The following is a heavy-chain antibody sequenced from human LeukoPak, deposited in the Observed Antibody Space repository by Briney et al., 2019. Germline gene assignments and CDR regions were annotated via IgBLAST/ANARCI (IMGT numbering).Heavy chain of an antibody. CDR3: AKSVVGVFRGFDL. J-gene: IGHJ4*02. V-gene: IGHV3-23*01. CDR2: FNGDGVNT. Sequence: GGSLRLSCAASGFAFTISSMSWVRQAPGKGLEWVSTFNGDGVNTYYTGSVWGRFTISRDNSKNTLYLQMNSLRAEDTAIYYCAKSVVGVFRGFDLWGQGILVIVSS. CDR1: GFAFTISS. D-gene: IGHD6-19*01.